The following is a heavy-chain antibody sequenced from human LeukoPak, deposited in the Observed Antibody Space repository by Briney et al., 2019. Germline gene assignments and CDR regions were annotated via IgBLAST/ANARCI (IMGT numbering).Heavy chain of an antibody. CDR2: IWYDGSNK. J-gene: IGHJ4*02. CDR3: ARSGSAQYYFDY. V-gene: IGHV3-33*01. CDR1: GFTFSSYG. Sequence: GGSLRLSCAASGFTFSSYGMHWVRQAPGKGLEWVAVIWYDGSNKYYADSVKGRFTISRDNSKNTLYLQMNSLRAEDTAVYYCARSGSAQYYFDYWGQGTLVTVSS. D-gene: IGHD3-10*01.